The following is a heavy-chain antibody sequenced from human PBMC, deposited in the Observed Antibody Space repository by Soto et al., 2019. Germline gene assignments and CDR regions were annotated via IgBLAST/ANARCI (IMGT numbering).Heavy chain of an antibody. J-gene: IGHJ6*02. CDR3: ANRPRYYHLDV. CDR2: ISGRGDRT. V-gene: IGHV3-23*01. CDR1: GFRFSTYD. Sequence: GGSLRLSCAASGFRFSTYDMSWVRQAPGKGLEWVSGISGRGDRTYYQDSVRGRFTISRDNSQNILSLQMNRLRAEDTAIYYCANRPRYYHLDVWGQGTTVTVSS.